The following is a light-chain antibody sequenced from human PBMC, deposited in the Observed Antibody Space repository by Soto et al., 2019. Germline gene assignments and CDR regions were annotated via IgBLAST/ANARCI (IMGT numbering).Light chain of an antibody. J-gene: IGLJ2*01. CDR2: TNN. CDR3: AAWDDSLNVV. Sequence: QSALTQPPSASGTPGQRVTISCSGRSSNIGSNTVNWYQQLPGTAPKLHIYTNNKRPSGVPDRFSGSKSGTSASLAISGLQSEDEADYYCAAWDDSLNVVFGGGTKLTVL. V-gene: IGLV1-44*01. CDR1: SSNIGSNT.